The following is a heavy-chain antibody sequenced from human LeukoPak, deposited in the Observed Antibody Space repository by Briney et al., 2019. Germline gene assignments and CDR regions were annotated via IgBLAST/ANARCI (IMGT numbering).Heavy chain of an antibody. CDR3: AWQYHRSL. V-gene: IGHV3-30*03. J-gene: IGHJ4*02. CDR1: GFTFSSYG. Sequence: GGSLRLSCAASGFTFSSYGMHWVRQAPGKGLEWVAVISYDGSNKYYADSVKGRFTIPRDNSKNTLYLQMNSLRAEDTAVYYCAWQYHRSLWGQGTLVTVSS. CDR2: ISYDGSNK. D-gene: IGHD4-11*01.